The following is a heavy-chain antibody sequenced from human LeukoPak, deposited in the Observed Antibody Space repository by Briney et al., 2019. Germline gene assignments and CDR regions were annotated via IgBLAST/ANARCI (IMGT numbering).Heavy chain of an antibody. CDR3: ARNTETAIPLPYYFDY. D-gene: IGHD2-21*02. V-gene: IGHV1-3*04. Sequence: GASVNVSCKASGYTFTSYAMHWVRQAPGQRLECMGWLNTGNGNTKYSQKFQGRVTITRDTSASTAYMDLSSLRSEDTAVYYCARNTETAIPLPYYFDYWGQGTLVTVSS. J-gene: IGHJ4*02. CDR1: GYTFTSYA. CDR2: LNTGNGNT.